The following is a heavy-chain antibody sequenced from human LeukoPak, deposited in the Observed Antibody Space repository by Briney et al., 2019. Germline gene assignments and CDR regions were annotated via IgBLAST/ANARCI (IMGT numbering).Heavy chain of an antibody. CDR2: IYGGDST. CDR3: ARDSRNGYNFDY. CDR1: GSNVSRNY. Sequence: PGGSLRLSCTASGSNVSRNYWSWVRQAPGKGLDWVSVIYGGDSTLYADSVKGRFTISRDTSKNTLYLQMNSLRAEDTAVYYCARDSRNGYNFDYWGQGTLVTVSS. V-gene: IGHV3-66*01. J-gene: IGHJ4*02. D-gene: IGHD5-24*01.